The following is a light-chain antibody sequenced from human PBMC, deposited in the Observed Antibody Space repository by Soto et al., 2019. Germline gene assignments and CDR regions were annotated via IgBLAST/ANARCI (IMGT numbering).Light chain of an antibody. CDR3: MQALQTPRT. CDR1: QSRLHPNGGTY. V-gene: IGKV2-28*01. Sequence: IVMTQYPISLPVTPGEPASISCRSSQSRLHPNGGTYLEWYLQKPGQSPQLLIYLTSSRASGVPDRFTGSGSGTDFTLKIRRVEAEDVGVYYCMQALQTPRTFGRGTKVDIK. J-gene: IGKJ1*01. CDR2: LTS.